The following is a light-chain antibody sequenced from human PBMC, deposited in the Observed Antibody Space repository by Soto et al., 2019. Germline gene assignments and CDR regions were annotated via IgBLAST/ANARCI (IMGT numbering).Light chain of an antibody. V-gene: IGKV1-5*01. J-gene: IGKJ1*01. CDR3: QQYNNYSWT. Sequence: DIQMTQSPSTLSASVGDRVTITCRASQSISSWLAWYQQKPGKAPKLLIYDASNVDSGVPSRFSGSGSGTEFTLTISSLQPDDFATYYCQQYNNYSWTFGQGTKVEIK. CDR2: DAS. CDR1: QSISSW.